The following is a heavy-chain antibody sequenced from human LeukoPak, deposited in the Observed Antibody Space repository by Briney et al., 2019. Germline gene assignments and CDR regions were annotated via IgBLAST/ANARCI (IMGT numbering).Heavy chain of an antibody. D-gene: IGHD3-10*01. CDR1: GFTFSSYA. CDR2: ISGSGGST. J-gene: IGHJ5*02. CDR3: AKSMVRENWFDP. V-gene: IGHV3-23*01. Sequence: GGSPRLSCAASGFTFSSYAMSWVRQAPGKGLEWVSAISGSGGSTYYADSVKGRFTISRDNSKNTLYLQMNSLRAEDTAVYYCAKSMVRENWFDPWGQGTLVTVSS.